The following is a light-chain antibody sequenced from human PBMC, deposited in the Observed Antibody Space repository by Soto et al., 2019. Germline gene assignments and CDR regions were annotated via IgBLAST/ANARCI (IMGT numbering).Light chain of an antibody. CDR3: QQYENLPT. J-gene: IGKJ5*01. Sequence: DIQMTQSPSSLSASVGDRVTITCQASQNINNYVNWYQQKPGRAPKLLIYEASNLEAGVPSRFRGSGSGTDFTFTISRLQPEDIATYYCQQYENLPTFGQGKRLEI. V-gene: IGKV1-33*01. CDR2: EAS. CDR1: QNINNY.